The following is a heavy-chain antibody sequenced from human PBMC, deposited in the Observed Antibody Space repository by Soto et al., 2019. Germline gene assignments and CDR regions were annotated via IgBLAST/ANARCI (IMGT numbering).Heavy chain of an antibody. D-gene: IGHD3-9*01. CDR3: ARVPLDILTGYYYYYGMDV. Sequence: SETLSLTCAVSGGSISSSNWWSWVRQPPGKGLEWIGEIYHSGSTNYNPSLKSRVTISVDKSKNQFSLKLSSVTAADTAVYYCARVPLDILTGYYYYYGMDVWGQGTTVT. V-gene: IGHV4-4*02. CDR1: GGSISSSNW. CDR2: IYHSGST. J-gene: IGHJ6*02.